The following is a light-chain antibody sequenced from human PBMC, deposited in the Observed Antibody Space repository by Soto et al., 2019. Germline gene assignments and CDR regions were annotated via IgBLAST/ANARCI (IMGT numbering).Light chain of an antibody. J-gene: IGLJ1*01. CDR1: TSDVRIYNY. CDR2: GVS. CDR3: CSYTSSTNYV. Sequence: QSALTQPASVSGSPGQSITISCTGTTSDVRIYNYVSWYQQHPGKAPKLMIYGVSNRPSGVSNRFSGAKSGHTGSLTISGLQVEDEADYYCCSYTSSTNYVFGPGTTVTV. V-gene: IGLV2-14*01.